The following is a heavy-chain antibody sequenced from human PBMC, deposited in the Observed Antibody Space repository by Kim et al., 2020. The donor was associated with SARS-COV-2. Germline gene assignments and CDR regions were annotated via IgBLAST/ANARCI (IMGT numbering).Heavy chain of an antibody. CDR2: T. J-gene: IGHJ4*02. V-gene: IGHV4-59*01. CDR3: ARAVGGSYFDY. D-gene: IGHD1-26*01. Sequence: TNYHPSLKSRVTISVDTSKNQFSLKLSSVTAADTAVYYCARAVGGSYFDYWGQGTLVTVSS.